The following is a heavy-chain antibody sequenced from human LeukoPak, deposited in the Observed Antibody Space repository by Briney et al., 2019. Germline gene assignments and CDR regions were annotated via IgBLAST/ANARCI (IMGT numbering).Heavy chain of an antibody. J-gene: IGHJ4*02. CDR3: AKEYDSGGYGANFDY. Sequence: GGSLRLSCAASEFTFSNYGMQWVRQAPGKGLEWVAVISYDGSTKYYADSVKGRFTISRDNSRNTLYLQMNSLRTEDTAVYYCAKEYDSGGYGANFDYWGQGTLVTASS. V-gene: IGHV3-30*18. CDR1: EFTFSNYG. CDR2: ISYDGSTK. D-gene: IGHD3-10*01.